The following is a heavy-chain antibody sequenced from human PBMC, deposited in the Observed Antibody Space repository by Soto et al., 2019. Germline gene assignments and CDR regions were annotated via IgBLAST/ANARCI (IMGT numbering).Heavy chain of an antibody. J-gene: IGHJ5*01. D-gene: IGHD2-2*01. Sequence: SETRSLTCAVSGDSISSSPCWTWVRQPPGKGLEWSGKIYHGGSSNYNPSLKSRVTMSLHKSKNQFSLRLTSVTDADTAVYQCARVQCSSTNCYGAAFDSWGQGTLVTVSS. CDR1: GDSISSSPC. CDR3: ARVQCSSTNCYGAAFDS. V-gene: IGHV4-4*02. CDR2: IYHGGSS.